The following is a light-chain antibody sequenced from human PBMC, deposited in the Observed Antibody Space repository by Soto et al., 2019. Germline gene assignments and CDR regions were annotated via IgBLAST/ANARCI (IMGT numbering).Light chain of an antibody. Sequence: EIVMTQSPATLSVSPGERVTLSCRASQSVRRSLAWYQQKPCQAPRLLIYGASTRASGIPARFSGSGSGTEFTLTISSLQSEDFAVYYGQQSKDWPPWTFGPGTKVEFK. CDR2: GAS. V-gene: IGKV3-15*01. CDR3: QQSKDWPPWT. CDR1: QSVRRS. J-gene: IGKJ1*01.